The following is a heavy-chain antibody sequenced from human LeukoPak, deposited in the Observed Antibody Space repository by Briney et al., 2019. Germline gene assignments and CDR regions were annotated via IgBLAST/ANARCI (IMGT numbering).Heavy chain of an antibody. CDR2: ISYDGRNK. CDR3: AKDRYSYAYEYFDC. CDR1: GFTFSSYG. J-gene: IGHJ4*02. V-gene: IGHV3-30*02. D-gene: IGHD5-18*01. Sequence: GGSLRLSCETAGFTFSSYGMHWVRQAPGKGLEWVAVISYDGRNKYYADSVKGRFTISRDNSKNTLYLQMNSLRAEDTAVYYCAKDRYSYAYEYFDCWGQGTLVTVSS.